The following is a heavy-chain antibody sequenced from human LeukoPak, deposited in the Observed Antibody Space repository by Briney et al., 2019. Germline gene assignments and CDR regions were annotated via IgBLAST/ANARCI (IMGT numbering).Heavy chain of an antibody. Sequence: NPGGSLRLSCAASGFTFSSYSMNWVRQAPGKGLEWVSSISSSSSYIYYADSVKGRFTISRDNAKNSLYLQMNSLRAEDTALYYCAILITGEAYYYGMDVWGQGTTVTVSS. D-gene: IGHD7-27*01. V-gene: IGHV3-21*04. CDR3: AILITGEAYYYGMDV. J-gene: IGHJ6*02. CDR1: GFTFSSYS. CDR2: ISSSSSYI.